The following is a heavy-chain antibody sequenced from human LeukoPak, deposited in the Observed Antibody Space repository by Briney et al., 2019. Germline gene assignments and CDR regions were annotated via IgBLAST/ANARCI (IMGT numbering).Heavy chain of an antibody. CDR3: ARDLRGCDSATCYRWFDP. CDR1: GDSINSGAHG. V-gene: IGHV4-30-2*01. D-gene: IGHD2-2*01. J-gene: IGHJ5*02. CDR2: IYHSGIS. Sequence: PSQTLSLTCTVSGDSINSGAHGWSWIRQPPGKGLEWIGDIYHSGISSYSPSLKSRVTISVDSSKNHFSLRLTSVTAADTAVYFCARDLRGCDSATCYRWFDPWGQGTLVIVSS.